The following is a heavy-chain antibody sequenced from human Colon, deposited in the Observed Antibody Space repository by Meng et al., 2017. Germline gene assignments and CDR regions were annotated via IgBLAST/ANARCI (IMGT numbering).Heavy chain of an antibody. CDR1: VSSVSINGAA. D-gene: IGHD1-26*01. Sequence: QVQQSGPGLLNTPQSLSLTCALTVSSVSINGAAWNWIRQSPPRGLEWLGRTYYRSKEGNDYAVSVKSRITINPDTYKNQFSLQVNSVTPEDTAVYCCARDYLWAFDHWGQGTLVTVSS. CDR2: TYYRSKEGN. CDR3: ARDYLWAFDH. V-gene: IGHV6-1*01. J-gene: IGHJ4*02.